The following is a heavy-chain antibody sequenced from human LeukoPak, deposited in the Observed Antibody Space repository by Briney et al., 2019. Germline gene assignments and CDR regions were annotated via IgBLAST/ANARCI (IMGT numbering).Heavy chain of an antibody. J-gene: IGHJ3*02. D-gene: IGHD6-6*01. V-gene: IGHV1-69*05. CDR3: ARGGIAARRGGAFDI. Sequence: GSSVKVSCKASGGTFSSYAISWVRQAPGQGLERMGGIIPIFGTANYAQKFQGRVTITTDESTSTAYMELSSLTSEDTAVYYCARGGIAARRGGAFDIWGQGTMVTVSS. CDR2: IIPIFGTA. CDR1: GGTFSSYA.